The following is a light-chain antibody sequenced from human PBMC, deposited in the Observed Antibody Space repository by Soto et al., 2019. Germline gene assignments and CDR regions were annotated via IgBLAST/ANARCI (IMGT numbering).Light chain of an antibody. CDR1: QSVSSSY. CDR3: QQRSNWPIT. J-gene: IGKJ1*01. V-gene: IGKV3D-20*02. Sequence: EIVLSQSPGTLSLSAGERATLSCRPSQSVSSSYLAWYQQKPGQTPRLLIYGASNRATGIPDRFSGSGSGTDFTLTISRLEPEDFAVYYCQQRSNWPITFGQGTKVDIK. CDR2: GAS.